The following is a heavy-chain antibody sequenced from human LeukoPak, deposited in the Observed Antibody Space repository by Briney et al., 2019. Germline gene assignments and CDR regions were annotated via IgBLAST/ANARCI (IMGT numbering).Heavy chain of an antibody. CDR2: INHSGST. CDR1: GGSFSGYY. V-gene: IGHV4-34*01. D-gene: IGHD6-19*01. Sequence: KPSETLSLTCAVYGGSFSGYYWSWIRQPPGKGLEWIGEINHSGSTNYNPSLKSRVTISVDTSKNQFSLKLSSVTAADTAVYYCARTSVSEWAVAIRFFDYWGQGTLVTVSS. J-gene: IGHJ4*02. CDR3: ARTSVSEWAVAIRFFDY.